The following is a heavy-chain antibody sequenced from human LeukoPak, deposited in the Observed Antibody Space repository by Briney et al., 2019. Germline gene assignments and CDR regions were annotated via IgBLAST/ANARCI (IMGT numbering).Heavy chain of an antibody. CDR3: ARGPPRAGYSYGENVRFDY. J-gene: IGHJ4*02. CDR1: GGSISSGGYS. CDR2: IYHSGST. Sequence: SQTLSLTCAVSGGSISSGGYSWSWIRQPPGKGLEWIGYIYHSGSTYYNPSLKSRVTISVDRSKNQFSLKLSSVTAADTAVYYCARGPPRAGYSYGENVRFDYWGQGTLVTVSS. D-gene: IGHD5-18*01. V-gene: IGHV4-30-2*01.